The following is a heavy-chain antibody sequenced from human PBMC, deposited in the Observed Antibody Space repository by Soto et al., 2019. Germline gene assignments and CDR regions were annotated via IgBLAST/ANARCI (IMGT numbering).Heavy chain of an antibody. V-gene: IGHV1-46*01. J-gene: IGHJ6*02. Sequence: QVQLVQSGTEVKKPGASVKVSCKASGYSFTTYNLHWVRQAPGQGLEWMGIINPSVGSTTYTQNSQDRHSLTRDTSTTTVYMDLRSLRSEDPAVYYCARARDMDVWGQGTTVTVSS. CDR2: INPSVGST. CDR1: GYSFTTYN. CDR3: ARARDMDV.